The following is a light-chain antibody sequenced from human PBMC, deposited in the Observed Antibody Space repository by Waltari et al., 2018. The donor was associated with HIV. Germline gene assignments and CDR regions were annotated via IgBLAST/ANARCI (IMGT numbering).Light chain of an antibody. CDR3: SSYAPTNNFYVL. CDR1: SSDLGGYTY. CDR2: EVT. V-gene: IGLV2-8*01. Sequence: QSALTQPPSASGSPGQSVTISCTGTSSDLGGYTYVSWYQQHPGKAPKLIMTEVTKRPSGVPDRFSGSKSGNTASLTVSGLQAEDEAHYYCSSYAPTNNFYVLFGGGTALTVL. J-gene: IGLJ2*01.